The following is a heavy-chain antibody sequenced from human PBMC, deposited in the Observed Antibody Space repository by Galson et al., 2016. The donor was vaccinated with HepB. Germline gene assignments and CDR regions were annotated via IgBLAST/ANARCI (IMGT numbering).Heavy chain of an antibody. V-gene: IGHV3-23*01. D-gene: IGHD5-24*01. J-gene: IGHJ4*02. CDR3: AKMEGATIDIWSFDY. CDR1: GFPFKDFA. Sequence: SLRLSCAASGFPFKDFAMSWVRQAPGKGLEWVSGITGLGGDTYSAASAKGRFTISRDNSKNTLYLQLSSGRVGDTAVYYCAKMEGATIDIWSFDYWGQGALVTVSS. CDR2: ITGLGGDT.